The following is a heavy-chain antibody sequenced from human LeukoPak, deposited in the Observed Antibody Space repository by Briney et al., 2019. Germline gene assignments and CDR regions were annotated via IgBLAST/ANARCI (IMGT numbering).Heavy chain of an antibody. Sequence: SVKVSCKPSGGTFSSYAISWVRQAPGQGLEWMGGIIPIFGTANYAQKFQGRVTITADESTSTAYMELSSLRSEDTAVYYCARGRCSSTSCIYYYYYYYMDVWGKGTTVTVSS. CDR1: GGTFSSYA. CDR3: ARGRCSSTSCIYYYYYYYMDV. CDR2: IIPIFGTA. D-gene: IGHD2-2*01. J-gene: IGHJ6*03. V-gene: IGHV1-69*13.